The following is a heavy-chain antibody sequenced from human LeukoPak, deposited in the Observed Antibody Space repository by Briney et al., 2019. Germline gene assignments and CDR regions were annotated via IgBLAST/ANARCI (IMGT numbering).Heavy chain of an antibody. D-gene: IGHD3-22*01. CDR3: VRVDSSGYGLHWGLDY. Sequence: GGSLRLSCAASGFTFSTYNMNWVRQAPGKGLEWVSFIDTSSLTIYYADSVKGRFTISRDNAKDSLFLQMNSLRAEDTAVYYCVRVDSSGYGLHWGLDYWGQGTLVTVSS. CDR1: GFTFSTYN. J-gene: IGHJ4*02. CDR2: IDTSSLTI. V-gene: IGHV3-48*01.